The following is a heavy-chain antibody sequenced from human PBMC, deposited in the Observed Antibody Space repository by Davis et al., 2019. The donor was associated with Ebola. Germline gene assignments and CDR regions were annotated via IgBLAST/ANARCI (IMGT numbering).Heavy chain of an antibody. Sequence: ESLKISCTVSGGSISYYYWNWIRQAPGKGLEWIGDIYYSGTTNYNPSLKSRVTISVDTSKNQFSLRLSSVTAADTAIYYCARANTGMVPPEIDSWGRGTLVTVSS. V-gene: IGHV4-59*01. CDR1: GGSISYYY. CDR3: ARANTGMVPPEIDS. CDR2: IYYSGTT. D-gene: IGHD5-18*01. J-gene: IGHJ4*02.